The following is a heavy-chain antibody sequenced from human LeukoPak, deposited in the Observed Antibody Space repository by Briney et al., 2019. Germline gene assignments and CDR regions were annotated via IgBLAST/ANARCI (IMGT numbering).Heavy chain of an antibody. CDR1: GYTFTNYG. J-gene: IGHJ5*02. Sequence: ASVTVSCKASGYTFTNYGISWMRQAPGQGLECMGRINPNSGGTYYAQKFQGRVTMTRDTSISTAYMELSRLRSDDTAVYYCARGYCSGGSCYSVENWFDPWGQGTLVTVSS. V-gene: IGHV1-2*06. D-gene: IGHD2-15*01. CDR2: INPNSGGT. CDR3: ARGYCSGGSCYSVENWFDP.